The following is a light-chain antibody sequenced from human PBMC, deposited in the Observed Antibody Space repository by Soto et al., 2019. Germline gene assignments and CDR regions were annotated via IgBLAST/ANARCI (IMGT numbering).Light chain of an antibody. CDR3: QQYGSSSWT. Sequence: IVWTQSPGTLSLSPGERATLSCRASQSVSSSYLAWYQQKPGQAPRLLIYGTSSRATAIPDRFSGSGSGTDFTLTISRLEPEDFAVYYCQQYGSSSWTFGQGTKVDIK. CDR1: QSVSSSY. J-gene: IGKJ1*01. V-gene: IGKV3-20*01. CDR2: GTS.